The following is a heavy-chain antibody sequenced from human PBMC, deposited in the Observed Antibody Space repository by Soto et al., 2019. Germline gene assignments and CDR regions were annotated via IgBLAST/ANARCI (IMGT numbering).Heavy chain of an antibody. CDR2: IYYSGST. J-gene: IGHJ4*02. CDR1: GGSISSSSYD. V-gene: IGHV4-39*01. Sequence: XXTLSLPFTVSGGSISSSSYDWGSIRQPPGKGLEWIGSIYYSGSTYYNPSLKSRVTISVDTSKNQFSLKLSSVTAADTAVYYCARLVYDSSGYRPGWGRGTLVTVSS. CDR3: ARLVYDSSGYRPG. D-gene: IGHD3-22*01.